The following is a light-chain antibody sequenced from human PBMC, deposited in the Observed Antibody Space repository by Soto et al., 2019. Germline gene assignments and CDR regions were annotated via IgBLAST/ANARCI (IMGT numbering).Light chain of an antibody. J-gene: IGKJ1*01. CDR2: AAS. CDR1: QSIINH. V-gene: IGKV1-39*01. CDR3: QQSYSSPPT. Sequence: DIHMTQYPSSLSASLEDRVTITCRASQSIINHLNWYQQKPGKAPKLLIFAASSLQSGVPSRFSGSRSGPDFTLAISSLQPEDFATYYCQQSYSSPPTFGQGTKVDI.